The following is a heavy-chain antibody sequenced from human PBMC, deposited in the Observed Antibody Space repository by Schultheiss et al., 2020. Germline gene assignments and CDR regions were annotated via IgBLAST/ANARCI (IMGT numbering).Heavy chain of an antibody. CDR3: AKDRRRRNYYDSSGHVNYFDY. Sequence: GGSMRLSCAASGFTFSSYAMSWVCQAPGKGLEWVSAISGSGGSTYYADSVKGRFTISRDNSKNTLYLQMNSLRAEDTAVYYCAKDRRRRNYYDSSGHVNYFDYWGQGTLVTVSS. V-gene: IGHV3-23*01. D-gene: IGHD3-22*01. CDR2: ISGSGGST. J-gene: IGHJ4*02. CDR1: GFTFSSYA.